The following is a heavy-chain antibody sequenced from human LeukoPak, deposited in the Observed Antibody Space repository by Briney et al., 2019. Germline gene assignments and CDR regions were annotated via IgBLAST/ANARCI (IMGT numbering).Heavy chain of an antibody. D-gene: IGHD3-3*01. V-gene: IGHV1-8*01. CDR3: ARGVFWGWLGEYNFAC. Sequence: ASVKVSCKASGYTFTSYDINWVRQASGHGLEWTGWMNPNSGNTGYAQTFQRRDAMSRNASISTGYMELSSLRRGDTAVHDCARGVFWGWLGEYNFACCLQGRMVSVCS. CDR1: GYTFTSYD. J-gene: IGHJ4*02. CDR2: MNPNSGNT.